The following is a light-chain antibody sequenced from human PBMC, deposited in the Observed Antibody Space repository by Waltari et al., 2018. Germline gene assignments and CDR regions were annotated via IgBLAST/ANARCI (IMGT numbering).Light chain of an antibody. V-gene: IGKV3-20*01. J-gene: IGKJ1*01. CDR2: GAS. CDR1: QSVSSSY. Sequence: EIVLTQSPCTLSLSPGERATLSCRASQSVSSSYLAWYQQKPGQAPRLLIYGASSRATGIPDRFSVSGSGTDFSLTISRLEPEDFAVYYCQQYGSTETFGQGTKVEIK. CDR3: QQYGSTET.